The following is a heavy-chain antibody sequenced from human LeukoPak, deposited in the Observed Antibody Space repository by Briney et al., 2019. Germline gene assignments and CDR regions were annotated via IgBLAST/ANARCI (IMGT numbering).Heavy chain of an antibody. D-gene: IGHD4-17*01. CDR2: IKSKTDGGTT. Sequence: GGSLRLSCAASGFTFSNAWMSWVRQAPGKGLEWVGRIKSKTDGGTTDYAAPVKGRFTISRDDSKNTLYLQMNSLKTEDTAVYYCTTVAYGDIYGMDVWGQGTTVTASS. CDR3: TTVAYGDIYGMDV. CDR1: GFTFSNAW. V-gene: IGHV3-15*01. J-gene: IGHJ6*02.